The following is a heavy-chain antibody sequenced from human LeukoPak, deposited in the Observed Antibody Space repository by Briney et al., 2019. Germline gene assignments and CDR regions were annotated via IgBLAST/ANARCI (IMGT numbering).Heavy chain of an antibody. CDR3: ARALQAVHDY. D-gene: IGHD6-19*01. CDR1: GFTFSSYT. V-gene: IGHV3-21*01. CDR2: ISSSSSYI. Sequence: PGGSLRLSCAASGFTFSSYTMNWVRQAPGKGLEWVSSISSSSSYIYYADSVKGRFTISRDNAKNSMYMQMNSLRAEDTAVYYCARALQAVHDYWGQGTLVTVSS. J-gene: IGHJ4*02.